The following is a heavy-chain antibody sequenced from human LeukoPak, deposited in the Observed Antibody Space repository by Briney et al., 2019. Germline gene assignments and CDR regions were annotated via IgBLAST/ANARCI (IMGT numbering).Heavy chain of an antibody. Sequence: PSETLSLTCAVYGGSFSGYYWSWIRQPPGKGLEWIGEINHSGSTNYNPSLKSRVTISVDTSKNQFSLKLSSVTAAGTAVYYCARGRITIFGVVMGFDPWGQGTLVTVSS. CDR3: ARGRITIFGVVMGFDP. V-gene: IGHV4-34*01. CDR1: GGSFSGYY. D-gene: IGHD3-3*01. CDR2: INHSGST. J-gene: IGHJ5*02.